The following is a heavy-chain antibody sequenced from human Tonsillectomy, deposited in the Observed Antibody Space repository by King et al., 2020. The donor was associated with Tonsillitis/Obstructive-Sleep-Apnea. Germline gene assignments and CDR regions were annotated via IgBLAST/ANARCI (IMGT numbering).Heavy chain of an antibody. V-gene: IGHV3-21*01. CDR2: IDGTGIHI. J-gene: IGHJ4*02. Sequence: DVQLVESGGGLVKPGGSLRLSCAASGFAFHYYTLEWVRQAPGKGLEWVSSIDGTGIHIYYADSVKGRLTVSRENTKNALYLQMTSLRAEDTALYYCTRALSTAYLDSWGQGTLVTVSS. CDR3: TRALSTAYLDS. CDR1: GFAFHYYT.